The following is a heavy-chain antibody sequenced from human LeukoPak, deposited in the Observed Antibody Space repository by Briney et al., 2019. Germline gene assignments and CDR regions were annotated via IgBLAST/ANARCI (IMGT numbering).Heavy chain of an antibody. CDR1: GGTFSSYA. Sequence: ASVKVSCEASGGTFSSYAISWVRQAPGQGLEWMGWISAYNGNTNYAQKLQGRVTMTTDTSTSTAYMELRSLRSDDTAVYYCARDCTNGVCLEYWGQGTLVTVSS. CDR2: ISAYNGNT. V-gene: IGHV1-18*01. D-gene: IGHD2-8*01. J-gene: IGHJ4*02. CDR3: ARDCTNGVCLEY.